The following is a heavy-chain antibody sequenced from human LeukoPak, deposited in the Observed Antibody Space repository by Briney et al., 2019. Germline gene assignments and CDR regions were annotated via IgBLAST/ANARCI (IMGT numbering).Heavy chain of an antibody. J-gene: IGHJ4*02. CDR2: NYYSGST. V-gene: IGHV4-39*07. CDR3: ARDEGSAYPFDY. CDR1: GGSISSSSYY. D-gene: IGHD3-22*01. Sequence: SETLSLTCTVSGGSISSSSYYWGWIRQPPGKGLEWIGSNYYSGSTYYNPSLKSRVTISVDTSKNQFSLNLNSVTAADTAVYFCARDEGSAYPFDYWGQGTLVTVSS.